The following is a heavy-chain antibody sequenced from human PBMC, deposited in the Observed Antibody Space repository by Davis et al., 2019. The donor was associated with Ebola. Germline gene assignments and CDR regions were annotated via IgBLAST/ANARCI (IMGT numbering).Heavy chain of an antibody. J-gene: IGHJ5*02. CDR1: GFTFNSYG. CDR2: ISFDGSQK. V-gene: IGHV3-30*03. D-gene: IGHD6-6*01. CDR3: ARRIAAGWFDP. Sequence: GGSLRLSCVASGFTFNSYGMHWVRQAPGKGLEWVAVISFDGSQKYFADSVKGRFTISRDNSKNTLSLLMNSLRSDDTAVYYCARRIAAGWFDPWGQGTLVTVSS.